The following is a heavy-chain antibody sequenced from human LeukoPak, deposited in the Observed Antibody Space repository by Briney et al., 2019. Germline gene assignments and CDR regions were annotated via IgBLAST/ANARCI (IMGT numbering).Heavy chain of an antibody. Sequence: GGSLRLSCAASGFIFSSYAMSWVRQAPGKGLEWVSTISDSGGSTHYADSVKGRFTISRDNSKYTLYLQMNSLRAEDTAVYYCAKVSVVITGRYYFDYWGQGTLVTVSS. D-gene: IGHD3-22*01. CDR2: ISDSGGST. V-gene: IGHV3-23*01. J-gene: IGHJ4*02. CDR3: AKVSVVITGRYYFDY. CDR1: GFIFSSYA.